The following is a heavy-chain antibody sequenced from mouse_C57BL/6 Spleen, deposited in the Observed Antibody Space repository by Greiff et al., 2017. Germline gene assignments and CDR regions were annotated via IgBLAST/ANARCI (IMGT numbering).Heavy chain of an antibody. CDR3: ANYGSSYWYFDV. CDR1: GYTFTNYW. V-gene: IGHV1-69*01. J-gene: IGHJ1*03. Sequence: QVQLQQPGAELVMPGASVKLSCKASGYTFTNYWMHWVKQRPGQGLEWIGEINPSDSYTNYNQKFKGKSTLTVDKSSSTAYMQLSSLTSEDSAVXDCANYGSSYWYFDVWGTGTTVTVSS. CDR2: INPSDSYT. D-gene: IGHD1-1*01.